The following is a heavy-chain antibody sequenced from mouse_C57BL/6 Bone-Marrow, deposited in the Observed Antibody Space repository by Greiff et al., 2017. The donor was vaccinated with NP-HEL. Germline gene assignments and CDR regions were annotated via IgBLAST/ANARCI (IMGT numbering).Heavy chain of an antibody. J-gene: IGHJ3*01. CDR1: GFTFSSYT. Sequence: EVQVVESGGGLVKPGGSLKLSCAASGFTFSSYTMSWVRQTPEKRLEWVATISGGGGNTYYPDSVKGRFTISRDNAKNTLYLQMSSLRSEDTALYYCASSEFAYWGQGTLVTVSA. CDR3: ASSEFAY. D-gene: IGHD6-1*01. CDR2: ISGGGGNT. V-gene: IGHV5-9*01.